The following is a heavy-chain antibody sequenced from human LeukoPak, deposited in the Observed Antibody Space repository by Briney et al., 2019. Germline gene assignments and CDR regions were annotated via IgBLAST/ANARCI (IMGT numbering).Heavy chain of an antibody. J-gene: IGHJ4*02. CDR2: VSRDGTT. V-gene: IGHV4-38-2*02. CDR3: VRVSYAGSGGGYDH. CDR1: GSSIRGADF. D-gene: IGHD6-25*01. Sequence: PSETLSLTCTVSGSSIRGADFWGWIRQPPGKGLEWIGTVSRDGTTYYNPSLKRRLTISLDTSKNQFSLRLSSVTAADTAFYYCVRVSYAGSGGGYDHWGQGTLVSVSS.